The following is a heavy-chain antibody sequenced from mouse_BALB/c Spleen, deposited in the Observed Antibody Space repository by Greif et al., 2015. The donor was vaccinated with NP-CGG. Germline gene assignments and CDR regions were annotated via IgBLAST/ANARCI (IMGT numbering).Heavy chain of an antibody. V-gene: IGHV5-9-1*01. CDR1: GFTFSSYA. D-gene: IGHD2-14*01. CDR2: ISSGGSYT. CDR3: ARHGRYYRDAMDY. J-gene: IGHJ4*01. Sequence: EVMLVESGGGLVKPGGSLKLSCAASGFTFSSYAMSWVRQTPEKRLEWVATISSGGSYTYYPDSVKGRFTISRDNAKNTLYLQMSSLRSEDTSMYYCARHGRYYRDAMDYWCQGTSVTVSS.